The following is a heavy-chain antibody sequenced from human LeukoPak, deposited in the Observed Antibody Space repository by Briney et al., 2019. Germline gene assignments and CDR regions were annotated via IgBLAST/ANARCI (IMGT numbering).Heavy chain of an antibody. CDR1: GFTFSNYA. D-gene: IGHD6-19*01. V-gene: IGHV3-23*01. Sequence: GGSLRLSCAASGFTFSNYAMRWVRQAPGKGLEWVSGISGSGDSTYYADSVKGRFTISRDNSKNPLYLQITSLRAEDTAVYFCARRSGVAVAGAFDYWGQGTLVTVSS. J-gene: IGHJ4*02. CDR3: ARRSGVAVAGAFDY. CDR2: ISGSGDST.